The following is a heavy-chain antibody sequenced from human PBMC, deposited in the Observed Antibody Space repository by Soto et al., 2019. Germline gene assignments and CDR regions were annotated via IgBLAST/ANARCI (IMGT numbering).Heavy chain of an antibody. CDR2: VYYSGTT. J-gene: IGHJ6*03. CDR1: GGSIRSGTYY. V-gene: IGHV4-39*01. D-gene: IGHD2-2*01. CDR3: ARTGCSSTSCRYYYYMDV. Sequence: PSETLSLTCTVSGGSIRSGTYYWGWIRQPPGKGLEWIASVYYSGTTYYNPSLKSRVTISVDTSKNQFSLQLNSATAADTAVYYCARTGCSSTSCRYYYYMDVWGKGTTVTVSS.